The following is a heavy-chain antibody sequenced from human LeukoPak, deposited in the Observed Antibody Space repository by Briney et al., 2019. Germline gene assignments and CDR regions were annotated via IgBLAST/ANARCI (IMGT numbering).Heavy chain of an antibody. Sequence: SETLSLTCTVSGGSISSGNYYWSWIRQPAGKGLEWIGRIYTSGSTNYNPSLKSRVTISVDTSKNQFSLKLSSVTAADTAVYYCASVQDYGDYYFDYWGQGTLVTVSS. CDR1: GGSISSGNYY. CDR2: IYTSGST. D-gene: IGHD4-17*01. CDR3: ASVQDYGDYYFDY. J-gene: IGHJ4*02. V-gene: IGHV4-61*02.